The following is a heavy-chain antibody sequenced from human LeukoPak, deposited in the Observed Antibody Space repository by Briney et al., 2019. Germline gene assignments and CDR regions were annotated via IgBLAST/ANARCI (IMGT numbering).Heavy chain of an antibody. V-gene: IGHV3-23*01. CDR3: AKDLGPYSYGYFAY. CDR2: ISGSGGST. CDR1: GFTFSSYA. D-gene: IGHD5-18*01. Sequence: GGSLRLSCAASGFTFSSYAMSWVRQAPGKGLEWVSAISGSGGSTYYADSVKGRFTISRDNSKNTLFLQMFSLRAEDTAVYYCAKDLGPYSYGYFAYWGQGTLVTVSS. J-gene: IGHJ4*02.